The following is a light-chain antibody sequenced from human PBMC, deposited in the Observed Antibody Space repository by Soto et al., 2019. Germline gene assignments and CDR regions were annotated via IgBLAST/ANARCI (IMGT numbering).Light chain of an antibody. CDR2: GNN. V-gene: IGLV1-40*01. Sequence: QSALTQPPSVSGAPGQRVTISCTGSSSDIGAGYDVHWYQQLPGTAPKLLIYGNNNRPSGVPDRFSGSKSGTSASLAITGLQAEDEADYYCQSYDTSLTGSYVFGTGTKVTAL. J-gene: IGLJ1*01. CDR3: QSYDTSLTGSYV. CDR1: SSDIGAGYD.